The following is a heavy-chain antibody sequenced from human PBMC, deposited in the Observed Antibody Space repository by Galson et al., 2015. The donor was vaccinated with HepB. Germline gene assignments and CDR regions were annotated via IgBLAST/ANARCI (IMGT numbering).Heavy chain of an antibody. V-gene: IGHV1-18*01. CDR1: GYTFTSYG. CDR3: ARQAVAGPGGGAFDI. Sequence: SVKVSCKASGYTFTSYGISWVRQAPGQGLEWMRWISAYNGNTNYAQKLQGRVTMTTDTSTSTAYMELRSLRSDDTAVYYCARQAVAGPGGGAFDIWGQGTMVTVSS. CDR2: ISAYNGNT. J-gene: IGHJ3*02. D-gene: IGHD6-19*01.